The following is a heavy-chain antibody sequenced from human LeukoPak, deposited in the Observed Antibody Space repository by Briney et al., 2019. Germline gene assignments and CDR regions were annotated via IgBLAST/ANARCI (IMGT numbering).Heavy chain of an antibody. D-gene: IGHD4-11*01. Sequence: ASVKVSCKASGYTFTTDDITWVRQVAGQGLEWMGWMSPKSGNTGYAQRFQGRVSMTSDTSIGTAYMELMRLTSEDTAVYYCARGVTAPIYFYYKMDVWGQGTTVIVS. CDR1: GYTFTTDD. CDR2: MSPKSGNT. CDR3: ARGVTAPIYFYYKMDV. J-gene: IGHJ6*03. V-gene: IGHV1-8*01.